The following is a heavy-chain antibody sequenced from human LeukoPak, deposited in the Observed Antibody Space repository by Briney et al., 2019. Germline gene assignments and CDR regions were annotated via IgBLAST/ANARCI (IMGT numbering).Heavy chain of an antibody. CDR2: IYPGDSDT. J-gene: IGHJ6*02. CDR1: GYRFSSYW. V-gene: IGHV5-51*01. Sequence: GESLKISLKCFGYRFSSYWIGWVRQMPGEGLEWMGTIYPGDSDTIYSPSFQGQVTISADKSSSTAYLQWSSLKASDTAMYYCARHGLWFQDGGMDVWGQGTTVTVSS. CDR3: ARHGLWFQDGGMDV. D-gene: IGHD3-10*01.